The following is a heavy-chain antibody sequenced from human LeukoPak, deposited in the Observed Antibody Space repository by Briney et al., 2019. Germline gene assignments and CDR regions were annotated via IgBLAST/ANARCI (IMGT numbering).Heavy chain of an antibody. Sequence: ASVKVSCKASGYTFTGYYMHWVRQAPGQGLEWMGWINPNSGGTNYAQKFQGRVTMTRDTSISTAYMELSRLRSDDTAVYYCARLLGDSSGYYWEFDYWGQGTLVTVSS. D-gene: IGHD3-22*01. CDR3: ARLLGDSSGYYWEFDY. CDR1: GYTFTGYY. CDR2: INPNSGGT. V-gene: IGHV1-2*02. J-gene: IGHJ4*02.